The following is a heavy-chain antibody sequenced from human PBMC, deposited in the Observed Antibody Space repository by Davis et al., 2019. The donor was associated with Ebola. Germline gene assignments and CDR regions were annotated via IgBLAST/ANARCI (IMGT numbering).Heavy chain of an antibody. V-gene: IGHV1-2*04. CDR3: ARGYSSSWYPFLDY. J-gene: IGHJ4*02. Sequence: AASVKVSCKASGYTFTGYYMHWVRQAPGQGLEWMGWINPNSGGTNYAQKFQGWVTMTRNTSTSTVYMELRSLRSDDPAVYYCARGYSSSWYPFLDYWGQGTLVTVSS. D-gene: IGHD6-13*01. CDR2: INPNSGGT. CDR1: GYTFTGYY.